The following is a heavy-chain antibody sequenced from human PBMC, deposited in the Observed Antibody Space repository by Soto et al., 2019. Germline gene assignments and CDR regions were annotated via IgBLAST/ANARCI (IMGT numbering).Heavy chain of an antibody. D-gene: IGHD3-9*01. Sequence: GGSLRLSCAASGFTFSSYAMSWVRQAPGKGLEWVSAISGSGGSTYYADSVKGRFTISRDNSKNTLYLQMNSLRAEDTAVYYCAKDHEYYDILTGLVGMDVWGQGTTVTVSS. J-gene: IGHJ6*02. V-gene: IGHV3-23*01. CDR2: ISGSGGST. CDR1: GFTFSSYA. CDR3: AKDHEYYDILTGLVGMDV.